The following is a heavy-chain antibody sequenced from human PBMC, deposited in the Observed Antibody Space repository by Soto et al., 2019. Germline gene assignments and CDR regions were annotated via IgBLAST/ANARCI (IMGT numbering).Heavy chain of an antibody. CDR1: GYTLTELS. D-gene: IGHD4-17*01. J-gene: IGHJ4*02. V-gene: IGHV1-24*01. CDR3: ATLVADYGDSGYYYFDY. Sequence: ASVKVSCKVSGYTLTELSMHWVRQAPGKGLEWMGGFDPEDSETIYAQKLQGRVTMTEDTSTDTAYMELSSLRSEDTAVYYCATLVADYGDSGYYYFDYWGQGTLVTVSS. CDR2: FDPEDSET.